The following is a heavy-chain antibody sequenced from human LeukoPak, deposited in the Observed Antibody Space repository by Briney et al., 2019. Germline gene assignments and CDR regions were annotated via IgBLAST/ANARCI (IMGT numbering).Heavy chain of an antibody. V-gene: IGHV3-30-3*01. J-gene: IGHJ4*02. Sequence: GRSLRLSCAASGFTFSNYAIFWVRQAPGKGLEWVAIISYDGSNKYYADSVKGRFTISRDNSKNTLYLQMNSLRAEDTAVYYCARGPASYYDSSGYSHYFDYWGQGTLVTVSS. CDR2: ISYDGSNK. CDR1: GFTFSNYA. CDR3: ARGPASYYDSSGYSHYFDY. D-gene: IGHD3-22*01.